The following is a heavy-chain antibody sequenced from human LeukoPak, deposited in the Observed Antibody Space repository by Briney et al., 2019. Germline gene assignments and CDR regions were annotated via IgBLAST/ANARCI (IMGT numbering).Heavy chain of an antibody. V-gene: IGHV3-43*01. CDR1: GFTFDDYT. D-gene: IGHD5-24*01. J-gene: IGHJ3*01. Sequence: PGGSLRLSWAAAGFTFDDYTMGWVRQAAGRGLGWVSLIRWDGGSTYYADSVKGRFTISRENSKNSMYLQMNSLRTEDTALYYCAKEGDGYHWGQGTMVTVSS. CDR3: AKEGDGYH. CDR2: IRWDGGST.